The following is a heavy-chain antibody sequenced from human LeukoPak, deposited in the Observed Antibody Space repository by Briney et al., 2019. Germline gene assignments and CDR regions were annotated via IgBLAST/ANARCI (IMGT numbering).Heavy chain of an antibody. D-gene: IGHD3-3*01. V-gene: IGHV3-30*18. Sequence: GGSLRLSCAASGFTFSSYGMHWVRQAPGKGLEWVAVISYDGSNKYYADSVKGRFTISRDNSKNTLYLQMNSLRAEDTAVYYCAKEEEWYHADYWGQGTLVTVSS. CDR1: GFTFSSYG. CDR3: AKEEEWYHADY. CDR2: ISYDGSNK. J-gene: IGHJ4*02.